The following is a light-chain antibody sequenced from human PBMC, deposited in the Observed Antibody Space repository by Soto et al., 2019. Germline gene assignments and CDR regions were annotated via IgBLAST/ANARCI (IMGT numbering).Light chain of an antibody. CDR1: QTIGNE. Sequence: DIQMTQSPASLPASPGDIVTITCRASQTIGNELNWYQQKPGKAPKLLVYGTSTLQSGVPARFSGRGSGTDFTLTINSLQPDDFAVYYCQQGYKPPYTFGRGTKVDIQ. V-gene: IGKV1-39*01. CDR3: QQGYKPPYT. CDR2: GTS. J-gene: IGKJ2*01.